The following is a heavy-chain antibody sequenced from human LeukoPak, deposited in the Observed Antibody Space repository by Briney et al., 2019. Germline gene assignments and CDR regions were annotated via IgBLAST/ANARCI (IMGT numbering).Heavy chain of an antibody. CDR2: FDPEDGET. CDR1: GSTFTELS. J-gene: IGHJ4*02. Sequence: GASVKVSCKVSGSTFTELSIHWVRQSPGKGLEWMGGFDPEDGETIYAQKFQGRVTMTEDTSTDTAYMELSTLRSEDTAVYYCATERRGYSGYDLDYWGQGTLVTVSS. D-gene: IGHD5-12*01. CDR3: ATERRGYSGYDLDY. V-gene: IGHV1-24*01.